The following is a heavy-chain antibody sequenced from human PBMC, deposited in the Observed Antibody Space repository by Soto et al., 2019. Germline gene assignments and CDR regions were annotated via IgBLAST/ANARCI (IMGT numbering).Heavy chain of an antibody. CDR1: GGTLSDHG. CDR3: ARGVFESGNHYTGPSALDI. D-gene: IGHD2-2*02. Sequence: QVQLEQSGAEVKKPGSSVKVSCKASGGTLSDHGVAWLRQAPGQGLEWMGGTIPVFNAPKYAPKFQDRVTIAADKSTNIAYMELSSLRSQDTALYYCARGVFESGNHYTGPSALDIWDQGTMVIVSS. V-gene: IGHV1-69*06. J-gene: IGHJ3*02. CDR2: TIPVFNAP.